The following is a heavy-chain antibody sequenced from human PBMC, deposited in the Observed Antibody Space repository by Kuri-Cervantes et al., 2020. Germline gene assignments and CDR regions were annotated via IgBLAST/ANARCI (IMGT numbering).Heavy chain of an antibody. V-gene: IGHV1-2*02. CDR3: ARHALGDYGDYRVAVAPNLIY. CDR1: GYTFTGYY. D-gene: IGHD4-17*01. J-gene: IGHJ4*02. CDR2: INPNSGGT. Sequence: ASVKVSCKASGYTFTGYYMHWVRQAPGQGLEWMGWINPNSGGTNYAQKFQGRVTMTRDTSIGTAYMELSRLRSDDTAVYYCARHALGDYGDYRVAVAPNLIYWGQGTLVTVSS.